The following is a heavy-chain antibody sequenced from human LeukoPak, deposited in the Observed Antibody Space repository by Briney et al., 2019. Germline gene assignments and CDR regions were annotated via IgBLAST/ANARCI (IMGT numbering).Heavy chain of an antibody. CDR2: ISGYGSDK. J-gene: IGHJ4*02. Sequence: GGSPRLSRAASGLLFSSFVMDWGCETPGKRLEWVVVISGYGSDKYYREYMNGRFNITRDNSKNTVYLEINSLRVEDTAMYDCARDYLSSGWFVASYDYWGQGTLVTVSS. D-gene: IGHD6-19*01. V-gene: IGHV3-30*03. CDR1: GLLFSSFV. CDR3: ARDYLSSGWFVASYDY.